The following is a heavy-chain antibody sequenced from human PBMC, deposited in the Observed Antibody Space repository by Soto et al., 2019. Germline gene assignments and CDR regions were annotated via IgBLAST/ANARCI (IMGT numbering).Heavy chain of an antibody. J-gene: IGHJ4*02. D-gene: IGHD1-1*01. Sequence: EVQLVESGGGLVQPGGSLRLSCAASGFTVSSSYMSWVRQAPGKGLGWVSVIYTGGTTYYADSVEGRFTISRHNSKNTLYLQMNSLRAEDTALYYCATSPGTTGTVYFDYWGQGTLVTVAS. CDR1: GFTVSSSY. CDR3: ATSPGTTGTVYFDY. V-gene: IGHV3-53*04. CDR2: IYTGGTT.